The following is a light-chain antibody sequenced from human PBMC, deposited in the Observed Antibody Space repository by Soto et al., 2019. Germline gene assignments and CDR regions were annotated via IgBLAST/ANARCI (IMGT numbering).Light chain of an antibody. CDR2: EDN. CDR1: SGSIASNY. J-gene: IGLJ1*01. CDR3: QS. Sequence: NFMLTQPHSVSESPGKTVTISCTRSSGSIASNYVQWYQQRPGSAPTIVIYEDNQRPSGVPDRFSGSIDSSSNSASLTISGLKTEDEADYYCQSFGTGTKLTVL. V-gene: IGLV6-57*04.